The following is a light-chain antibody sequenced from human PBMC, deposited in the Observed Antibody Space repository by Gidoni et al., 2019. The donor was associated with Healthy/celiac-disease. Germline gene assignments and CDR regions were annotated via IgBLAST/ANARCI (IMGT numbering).Light chain of an antibody. V-gene: IGLV2-23*01. CDR2: EGS. CDR3: CSYAGSSTFVV. CDR1: SSDVGSYNL. Sequence: QSALTQPASVSGSPGKAITISCTGTSSDVGSYNLVSWYQQHPGKAPKLMIYEGSKRPSGVSKRFSGSKSGNTASLTISGLQAEDEADYYCCSYAGSSTFVVFGGGTKLTV. J-gene: IGLJ2*01.